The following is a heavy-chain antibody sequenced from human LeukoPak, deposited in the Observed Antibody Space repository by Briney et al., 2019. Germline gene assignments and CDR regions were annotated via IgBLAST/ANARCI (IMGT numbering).Heavy chain of an antibody. J-gene: IGHJ4*02. CDR1: GGSISSYY. Sequence: SETLSLTCTVSGGSISSYYWSWIRQPPGKGLEWIGYVDYSGSTAYNPSLNGRVAVSVDTSKNQFSLKLRSVTAADTAVYYCARLNGGNWGPGILVTVSS. V-gene: IGHV4-59*08. CDR3: ARLNGGN. D-gene: IGHD4-23*01. CDR2: VDYSGST.